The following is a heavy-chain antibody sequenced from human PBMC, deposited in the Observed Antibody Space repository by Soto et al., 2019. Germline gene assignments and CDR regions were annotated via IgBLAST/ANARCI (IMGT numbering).Heavy chain of an antibody. CDR2: IYYSGST. D-gene: IGHD2-15*01. Sequence: QVQLQESGPGLVKPSETLSLTCTVSGGSISSYYWSWIRQPPGKGLEWIGYIYYSGSTNYNPSLKSRVTISVDTSKNQFSLKLSSVTAADTAVYYCARLNMVAATLATYYYYYYMDVWGKGTTVTVSS. J-gene: IGHJ6*03. V-gene: IGHV4-59*08. CDR1: GGSISSYY. CDR3: ARLNMVAATLATYYYYYYMDV.